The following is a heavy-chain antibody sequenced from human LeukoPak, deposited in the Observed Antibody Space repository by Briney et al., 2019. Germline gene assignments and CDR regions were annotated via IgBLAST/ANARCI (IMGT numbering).Heavy chain of an antibody. CDR2: ISGSGGST. Sequence: GESLRLSCAASGFTFSSYAMGWVRQAPGKGLEWVSAISGSGGSTYYADSVKGRFTISRDNSKNTLYLQMNSLRAEDTAVYYCAKGRYYYDSSGGGYYYYGMDVWGQGTTVTVSS. D-gene: IGHD3-22*01. CDR3: AKGRYYYDSSGGGYYYYGMDV. V-gene: IGHV3-23*01. CDR1: GFTFSSYA. J-gene: IGHJ6*02.